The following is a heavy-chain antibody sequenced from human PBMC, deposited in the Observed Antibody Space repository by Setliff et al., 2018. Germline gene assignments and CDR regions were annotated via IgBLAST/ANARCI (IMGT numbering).Heavy chain of an antibody. CDR1: GYTLTELS. CDR2: FDPEDGET. D-gene: IGHD3-16*01. CDR3: ATGGLSRGMDV. J-gene: IGHJ6*02. Sequence: ASVKVSCKASGYTLTELSRHWVRQAPGKGLEWMGGFDPEDGETIYAQKFQGRVTMTEDTSTDTAYMELSSLRSEDTAVYYCATGGLSRGMDVWGQGTTVTVSS. V-gene: IGHV1-24*01.